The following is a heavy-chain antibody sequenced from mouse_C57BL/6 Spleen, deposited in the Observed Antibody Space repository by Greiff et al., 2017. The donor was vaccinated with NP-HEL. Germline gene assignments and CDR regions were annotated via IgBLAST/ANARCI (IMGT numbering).Heavy chain of an antibody. Sequence: VKVVESGAELARPGASVKLSCKASGYTFTSYGISWVKQRTGQGLEWIGEIYPRSGNTYYNEKFKGKATLTADKSSSTAYMELRSLTSEDSAVYFCARQGENWETWFAYWGQGTLVTVSA. V-gene: IGHV1-81*01. D-gene: IGHD4-1*01. CDR3: ARQGENWETWFAY. J-gene: IGHJ3*01. CDR1: GYTFTSYG. CDR2: IYPRSGNT.